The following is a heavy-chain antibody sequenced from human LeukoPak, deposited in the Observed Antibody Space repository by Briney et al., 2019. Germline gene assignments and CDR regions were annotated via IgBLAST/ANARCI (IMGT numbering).Heavy chain of an antibody. CDR1: GFTFSSYG. Sequence: GGSLRLSCAASGFTFSSYGMSWVRQAPGKGLEWVSAISGSGGSTYYADSVKGRFTISRDNSKNTLYLQMNSLRAEDTAVYYCAKAINTYYYDSSGYSDDAFDIWGQGTMVTVSS. CDR2: ISGSGGST. V-gene: IGHV3-23*01. J-gene: IGHJ3*02. CDR3: AKAINTYYYDSSGYSDDAFDI. D-gene: IGHD3-22*01.